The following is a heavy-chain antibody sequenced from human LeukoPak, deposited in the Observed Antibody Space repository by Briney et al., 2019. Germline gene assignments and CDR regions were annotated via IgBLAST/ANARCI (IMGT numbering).Heavy chain of an antibody. J-gene: IGHJ4*02. CDR2: IYYSGST. D-gene: IGHD6-13*01. Sequence: SQTLSLTCTVSGGSISSGGYYWSWIRQHPGKGLEWIGYIYYSGSTYYNPSLKSRVTISVDTSKNQFSLKLSSVTAADTAVYYCARVSSAAAGTRGGTRGYFDHWGQGTPVTVSS. V-gene: IGHV4-31*03. CDR1: GGSISSGGYY. CDR3: ARVSSAAAGTRGGTRGYFDH.